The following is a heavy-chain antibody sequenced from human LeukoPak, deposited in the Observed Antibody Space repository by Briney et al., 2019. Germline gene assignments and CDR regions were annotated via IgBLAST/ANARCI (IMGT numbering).Heavy chain of an antibody. V-gene: IGHV3-9*01. CDR1: GFTFDDYA. Sequence: GGSLRLSCAASGFTFDDYAMHWVRQAPGKGLEWVSGISWNSGSIGYADSVRGRFTISRDNAKNSLYLQMNSLRAEDTALYYCAKAASSSWYYFDYWGQGTLVTVSS. CDR2: ISWNSGSI. J-gene: IGHJ4*02. D-gene: IGHD6-13*01. CDR3: AKAASSSWYYFDY.